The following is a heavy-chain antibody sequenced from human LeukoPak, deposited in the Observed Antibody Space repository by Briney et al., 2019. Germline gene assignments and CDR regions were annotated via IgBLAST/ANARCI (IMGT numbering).Heavy chain of an antibody. Sequence: SGTLSLTCAVSGGSISSSNWWSWVRQPPGKGLEWIGEIYHSGSTNYNPSLKSRVTISVDTSKNQFSLKLSSVTAADTAVYYCASVFYYYGSGTQFGYWGQGTLVTVSS. J-gene: IGHJ4*02. CDR2: IYHSGST. V-gene: IGHV4-4*02. CDR1: GGSISSSNW. D-gene: IGHD3-10*01. CDR3: ASVFYYYGSGTQFGY.